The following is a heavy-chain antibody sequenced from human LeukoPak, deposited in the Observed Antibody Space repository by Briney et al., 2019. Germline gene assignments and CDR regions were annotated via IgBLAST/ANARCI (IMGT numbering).Heavy chain of an antibody. D-gene: IGHD3-10*01. CDR1: GFTFSSYA. J-gene: IGHJ4*02. V-gene: IGHV3-23*01. Sequence: PGGSLRLSCAASGFTFSSYAMSWVRQAPGKGLEWVSAISGSGGSTYYADSVKGRFTISRDNSKNTLYLQMNSLRAEDTAVYYCAKDAIRGVIIITEYYFDYWGQGTLVTVSS. CDR3: AKDAIRGVIIITEYYFDY. CDR2: ISGSGGST.